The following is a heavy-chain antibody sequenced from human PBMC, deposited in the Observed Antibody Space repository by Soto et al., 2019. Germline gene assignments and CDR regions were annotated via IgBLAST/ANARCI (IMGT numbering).Heavy chain of an antibody. V-gene: IGHV4-61*01. J-gene: IGHJ6*02. CDR1: GGSVSSGSYY. Sequence: QVQLQESGPGLVKPSETLSLTCTVSGGSVSSGSYYWSWIRQPPGKGLEWIGYIYYSGSTNYNPSLKSRVTISVDTSKNQFSLKLSSVTAADTAVHYCARDLNYGMDVWGQGTTVTVSS. CDR3: ARDLNYGMDV. CDR2: IYYSGST.